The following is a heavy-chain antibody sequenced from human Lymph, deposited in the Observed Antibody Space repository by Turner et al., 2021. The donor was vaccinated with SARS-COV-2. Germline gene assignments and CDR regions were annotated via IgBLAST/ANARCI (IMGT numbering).Heavy chain of an antibody. V-gene: IGHV3-30*04. Sequence: QVQLVESGGGVVQPGRSLRLSCAASGFTFRSYALHWVRQAPGKGLEWVAFISDDGRDKYYADSVKGRFTFSRDNSKNTLYLQMNSLRAEDTAVYYCARDRDSSGWVDYWGQGTLVTVSS. CDR2: ISDDGRDK. CDR3: ARDRDSSGWVDY. CDR1: GFTFRSYA. J-gene: IGHJ4*02. D-gene: IGHD3-22*01.